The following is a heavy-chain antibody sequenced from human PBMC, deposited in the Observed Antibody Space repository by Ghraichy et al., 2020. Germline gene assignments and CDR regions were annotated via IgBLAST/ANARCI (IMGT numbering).Heavy chain of an antibody. CDR2: IYYSGST. Sequence: SQTLSLTCTVSGGSISSGGYYWSWIRQHPGKGLEWIGYIYYSGSTYYNPSLKSRVTISVDTSKNQFSLKLSSVTAADTAVYYCVRRDSGIWWWFDPWGQGTLVTVSS. CDR1: GGSISSGGYY. J-gene: IGHJ5*02. D-gene: IGHD5-12*01. CDR3: VRRDSGIWWWFDP. V-gene: IGHV4-31*03.